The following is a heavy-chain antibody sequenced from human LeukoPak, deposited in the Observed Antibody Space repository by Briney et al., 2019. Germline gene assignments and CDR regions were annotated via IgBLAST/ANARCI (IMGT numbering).Heavy chain of an antibody. CDR1: GFTFSDYY. D-gene: IGHD2-2*01. Sequence: GGSLRLSCAASGFTFSDYYMSWIRQAPGKGLEWVSYISSSGSTIYYAGSVKGRFTISRDNAKNSLYLQMNSLRAEDTAVYYCARDCSSTSCYLRYYYYGMDVWGQGTTVTVSS. J-gene: IGHJ6*02. CDR3: ARDCSSTSCYLRYYYYGMDV. CDR2: ISSSGSTI. V-gene: IGHV3-11*01.